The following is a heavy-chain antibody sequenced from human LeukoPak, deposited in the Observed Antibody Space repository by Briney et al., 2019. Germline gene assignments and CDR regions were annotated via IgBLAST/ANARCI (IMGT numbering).Heavy chain of an antibody. J-gene: IGHJ6*02. CDR2: VYYSGTT. CDR3: ARGESGYYYGLDV. CDR1: DGSISTYY. V-gene: IGHV4-59*08. Sequence: SETLSLTCNVSDGSISTYYWSCIRQSPGKGLEWIGYVYYSGTTNYNPPLKSRVTISVDTSKNQFSLNLTSVTAADTAVYYCARGESGYYYGLDVWGQGTTVTVSS. D-gene: IGHD3-16*01.